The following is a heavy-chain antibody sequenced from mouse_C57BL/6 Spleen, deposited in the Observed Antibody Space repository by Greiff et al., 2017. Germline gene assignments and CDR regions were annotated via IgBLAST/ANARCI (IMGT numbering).Heavy chain of an antibody. D-gene: IGHD2-3*01. J-gene: IGHJ2*01. CDR3: ARSGDDDYYLPYYFDY. V-gene: IGHV1-55*01. Sequence: QVQLQQSGAELVKPGASVKMSCKASGYTFTSYWITWVKQRPGQGLEWIGDSYPGSGSTNYNEKFKSKATLTVDTSSSTAYMQLSSLTSEDSAVYYCARSGDDDYYLPYYFDYWGQGTTLTVSS. CDR2: SYPGSGST. CDR1: GYTFTSYW.